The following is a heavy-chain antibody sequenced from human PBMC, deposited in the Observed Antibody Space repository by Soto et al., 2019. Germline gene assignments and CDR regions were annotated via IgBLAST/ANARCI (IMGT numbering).Heavy chain of an antibody. CDR2: IYYSGST. J-gene: IGHJ6*03. CDR1: GCSISSYY. CDR3: ARVSYCSGGSCYRTGDYYYMDV. V-gene: IGHV4-59*01. Sequence: PSETLSLTCTVSGCSISSYYWSWIRQPPGKGLEWIGYIYYSGSTNYNPSLKSRVTISVDTSKNQFSLKLSSVTAADTAVYYCARVSYCSGGSCYRTGDYYYMDVWGKGTTVTVSS. D-gene: IGHD2-15*01.